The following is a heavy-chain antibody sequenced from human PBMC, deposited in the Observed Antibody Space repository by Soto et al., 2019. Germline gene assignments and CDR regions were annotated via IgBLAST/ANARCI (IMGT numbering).Heavy chain of an antibody. CDR1: GFTFRSYA. CDR3: ARDMASIAVAGGNWFDP. V-gene: IGHV3-48*02. J-gene: IGHJ5*02. D-gene: IGHD6-19*01. Sequence: GGSLRLSCAASGFTFRSYAMSWVRQAPGKGLEWVSYISSSSSTIYYADSVKGRFTISRDNAKNSLYLQMNSLRDEDTAVYYCARDMASIAVAGGNWFDPWGQGTLVTVSS. CDR2: ISSSSSTI.